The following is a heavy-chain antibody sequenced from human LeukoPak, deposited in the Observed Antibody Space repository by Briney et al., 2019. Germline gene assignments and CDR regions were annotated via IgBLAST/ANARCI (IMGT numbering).Heavy chain of an antibody. Sequence: SETLSLTCAVSGYSISSGYYWGWIRQPPGKGLEWIGSIYHSGSTYYNPSLKSRVTISVDTSKNQFSLKLSSVTAADTAVYCCARRGSGWEVYYFDYWGQGTLVTVSS. V-gene: IGHV4-38-2*01. D-gene: IGHD6-19*01. J-gene: IGHJ4*02. CDR2: IYHSGST. CDR1: GYSISSGYY. CDR3: ARRGSGWEVYYFDY.